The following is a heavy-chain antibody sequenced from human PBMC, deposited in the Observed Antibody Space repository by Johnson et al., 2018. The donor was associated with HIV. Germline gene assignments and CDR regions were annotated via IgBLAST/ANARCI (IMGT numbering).Heavy chain of an antibody. V-gene: IGHV3-66*02. CDR3: ARTRQGAFDI. CDR2: IYSGGST. CDR1: GFTVSSNY. Sequence: VPLVESGGGLVQPGGSLRLSCAASGFTVSSNYMSWVRQAPGKGLEWVSVIYSGGSTYYADSVKGRFTISRDNSKNTLYLQMNILRAEDTAVYYCARTRQGAFDIWGQGTMVTVSS. J-gene: IGHJ3*02.